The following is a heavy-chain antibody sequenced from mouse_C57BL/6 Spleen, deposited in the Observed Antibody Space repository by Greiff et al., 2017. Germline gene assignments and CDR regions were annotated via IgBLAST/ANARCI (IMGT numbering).Heavy chain of an antibody. CDR1: GYTFTSYW. Sequence: QVQLQQPGAELVKPGASVKMSCKASGYTFTSYWITWVKQRPGQGLEWIGDIYPGSGSTNYNEKFKSKATLTVDTSSRTAYMQLSSLTSEDSAVYYCATVPYYSNYEAWFAYWGQGTLVTVSA. J-gene: IGHJ3*01. D-gene: IGHD2-5*01. V-gene: IGHV1-55*01. CDR2: IYPGSGST. CDR3: ATVPYYSNYEAWFAY.